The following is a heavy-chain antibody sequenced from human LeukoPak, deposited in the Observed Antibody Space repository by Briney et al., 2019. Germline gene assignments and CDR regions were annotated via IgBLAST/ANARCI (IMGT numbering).Heavy chain of an antibody. V-gene: IGHV3-30-3*01. CDR3: ARDLNSSGNLDY. J-gene: IGHJ4*02. CDR2: ISYDGSNK. Sequence: GRSLRLSCAASGFTFSSYAMHWVRQAPGKGLEGVAGISYDGSNKYYADSVKGRFTISRDNSKNTLYLQMNSLRAEDTAVYYCARDLNSSGNLDYWGQGTLVTVSS. CDR1: GFTFSSYA. D-gene: IGHD6-19*01.